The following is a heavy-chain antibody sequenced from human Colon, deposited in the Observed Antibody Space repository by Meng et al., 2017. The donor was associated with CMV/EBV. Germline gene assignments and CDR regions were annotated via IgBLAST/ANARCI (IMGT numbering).Heavy chain of an antibody. CDR3: ARDGVIGPFDF. Sequence: GRLLGAGGDVVQRGGSLRLSCVASGFSFNSYAMSWVRQAPGKGLEWVATISGRGATTYYADSLEGRFSISRDNSKNTLFLQMDSVRAEDTAVFYCARDGVIGPFDFWGQGTLVTVSS. CDR2: ISGRGATT. V-gene: IGHV3-23*01. J-gene: IGHJ4*02. D-gene: IGHD3-16*02. CDR1: GFSFNSYA.